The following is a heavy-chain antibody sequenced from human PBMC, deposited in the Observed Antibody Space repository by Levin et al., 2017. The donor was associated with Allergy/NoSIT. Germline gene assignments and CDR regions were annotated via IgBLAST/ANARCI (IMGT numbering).Heavy chain of an antibody. V-gene: IGHV3-53*01. D-gene: IGHD6-13*01. CDR1: GFTVSSNY. CDR2: IYSGGST. Sequence: LSLTCAASGFTVSSNYMSWVRQAPGKGLEWVSVIYSGGSTYYADSVKGRFTISRDNSKNTLYLQMNSLRAEDTAVYYCAREGAGIAAAGTPDGMDVWGQGTTVTVSS. CDR3: AREGAGIAAAGTPDGMDV. J-gene: IGHJ6*02.